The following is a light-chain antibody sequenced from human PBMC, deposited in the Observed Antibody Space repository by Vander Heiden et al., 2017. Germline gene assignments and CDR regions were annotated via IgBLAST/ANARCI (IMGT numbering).Light chain of an antibody. J-gene: IGKJ5*01. CDR1: ETIASS. CDR3: HQSDAFPIT. V-gene: IGKV6-21*02. CDR2: YVS. Sequence: EVVLTQSPAFQSVTLKEKVTILCRASETIASSLHWYQQKPDQAPKLLIKYVSQSISGVPSRFSGSGSGTDFTLTINSLEAEDAATYFCHQSDAFPITFGQGTRLEIK.